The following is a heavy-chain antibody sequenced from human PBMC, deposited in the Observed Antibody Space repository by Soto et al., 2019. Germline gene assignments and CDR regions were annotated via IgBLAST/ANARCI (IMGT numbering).Heavy chain of an antibody. V-gene: IGHV1-69*01. CDR1: GGTFSSYA. Sequence: QVQLVQSGAEVKKPGSSVKVSCKASGGTFSSYAISWVRQAPGQGLEWLEGIIPIFGTANYAQKFQGRVTITADESTSTAYMELSSLRSEDTAVYYCAREMRDIVVVVAASVNYYGMDVWGQGTTVTVSS. CDR3: AREMRDIVVVVAASVNYYGMDV. D-gene: IGHD2-15*01. CDR2: IIPIFGTA. J-gene: IGHJ6*02.